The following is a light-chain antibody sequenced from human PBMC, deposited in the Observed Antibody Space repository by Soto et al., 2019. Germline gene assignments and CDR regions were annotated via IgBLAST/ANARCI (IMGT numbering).Light chain of an antibody. Sequence: QPVLTQPASVSGSPGQSITLSCTGTSTDVGGYIYVSWYQQYPGNAPRLIIYEVSNRPSGVSDRFSGSKSGNTASLTISGLQTEDEADYYCSSYTSSSKIVFGGGTKLTVL. CDR2: EVS. J-gene: IGLJ2*01. CDR3: SSYTSSSKIV. V-gene: IGLV2-14*01. CDR1: STDVGGYIY.